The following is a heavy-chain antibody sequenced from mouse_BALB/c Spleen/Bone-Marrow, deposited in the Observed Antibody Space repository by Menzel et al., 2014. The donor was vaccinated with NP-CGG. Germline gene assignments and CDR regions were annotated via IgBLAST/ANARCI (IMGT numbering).Heavy chain of an antibody. Sequence: EVQRVESGGGLVQPGGSLKLSCAASGFDFSRYWMSWVRQAPGKGLEWIGEINSDSSTINYTPSLKDKFIISRDNAKNTLYLQMRKVRSEDTALYYCARQGYYGYSDYWGQGTTLTVSS. CDR3: ARQGYYGYSDY. CDR1: GFDFSRYW. V-gene: IGHV4-1*02. D-gene: IGHD1-2*01. CDR2: INSDSSTI. J-gene: IGHJ2*01.